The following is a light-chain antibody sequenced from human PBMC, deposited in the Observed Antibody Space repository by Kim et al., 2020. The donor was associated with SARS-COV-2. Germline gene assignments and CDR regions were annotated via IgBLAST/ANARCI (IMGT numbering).Light chain of an antibody. Sequence: DIQMTQSPSSLSVSVGDRVTITCRASQGITNSLAWYQQKPGKVPQLLIYAASALQSGVPSRFSGSGSGTDFTLTISSLQPEDFATYYCQKYNSAPWTFGQGTKVDIK. CDR3: QKYNSAPWT. J-gene: IGKJ1*01. V-gene: IGKV1-27*01. CDR1: QGITNS. CDR2: AAS.